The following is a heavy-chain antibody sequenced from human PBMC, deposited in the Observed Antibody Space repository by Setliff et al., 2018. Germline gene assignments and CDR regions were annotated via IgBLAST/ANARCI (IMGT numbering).Heavy chain of an antibody. J-gene: IGHJ4*02. Sequence: SGGSMTSYYWSWIRQSPWKGREWIGYVHYSGDSNYNPSLKSRVTMSVDTSKNQFSLNLRSVTAADTAVYYCARQPSSGSYYNPRPYYFDYWGQGTLVTISS. CDR2: VHYSGDS. CDR3: ARQPSSGSYYNPRPYYFDY. CDR1: GGSMTSYY. V-gene: IGHV4-59*13. D-gene: IGHD3-10*01.